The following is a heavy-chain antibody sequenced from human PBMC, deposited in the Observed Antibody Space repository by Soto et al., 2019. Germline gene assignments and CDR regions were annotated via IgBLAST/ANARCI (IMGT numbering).Heavy chain of an antibody. CDR2: IYYSGST. CDR3: ARDETYYDFWSGYHWFDP. Sequence: SETLSLTCTFSGGSVISGSYYWSWIRQPPGKGLEWIGYIYYSGSTNYNPSLKSRVTISVDTSKNQFSLKLSSVTAADTAVYYCARDETYYDFWSGYHWFDPWGQGTLVTVSS. CDR1: GGSVISGSYY. D-gene: IGHD3-3*01. J-gene: IGHJ5*02. V-gene: IGHV4-61*01.